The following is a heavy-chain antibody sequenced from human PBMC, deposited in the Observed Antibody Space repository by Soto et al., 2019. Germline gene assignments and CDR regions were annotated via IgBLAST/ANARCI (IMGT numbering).Heavy chain of an antibody. CDR3: VRGGGNFDY. CDR1: GFTFSKSW. CDR2: LNQDGSDK. J-gene: IGHJ4*02. Sequence: VQLVESGGGLVQPGGSLRLTCTTSGFTFSKSWMSWVRQAPGKGLEWVANLNQDGSDKSYVDSVKGRFAISRDNDNNALSVEMNSLTTGGTAVYYCVRGGGNFDYWGQGTLVTVSS. D-gene: IGHD3-16*01. V-gene: IGHV3-7*04.